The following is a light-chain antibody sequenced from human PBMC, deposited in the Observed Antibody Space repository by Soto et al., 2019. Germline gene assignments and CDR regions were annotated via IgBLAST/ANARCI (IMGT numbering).Light chain of an antibody. CDR1: QSISSW. CDR3: QQYRT. Sequence: DIQMTQSPSTLSASVGDRVTITCRASQSISSWLAWYQQKPGKAPKLLIYDASRLESGVPSRFSGSGSGTEFTPTIRRLQAYDFANFYFQQYRTFGQGTKLEIK. J-gene: IGKJ2*01. CDR2: DAS. V-gene: IGKV1-5*01.